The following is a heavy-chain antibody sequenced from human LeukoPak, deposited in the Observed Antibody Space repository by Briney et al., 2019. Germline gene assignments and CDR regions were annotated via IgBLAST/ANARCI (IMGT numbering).Heavy chain of an antibody. V-gene: IGHV3-30*02. CDR1: GFTFSSYG. J-gene: IGHJ4*02. CDR3: AKWVDGYNTGDDY. D-gene: IGHD5-24*01. Sequence: GGSLRLSCAASGFTFSSYGMHWVRQAPGKGLEWVAFIRYDGSNKYYADSVKGRFTISRDNSKNTLYLQMNSLRAEDTAVYYRAKWVDGYNTGDDYWGQGTLVTVSS. CDR2: IRYDGSNK.